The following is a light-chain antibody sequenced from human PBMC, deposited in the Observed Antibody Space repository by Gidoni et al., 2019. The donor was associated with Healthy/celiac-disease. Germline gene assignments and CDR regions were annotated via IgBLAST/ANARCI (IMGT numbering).Light chain of an antibody. CDR1: QSISSY. CDR2: AAS. V-gene: IGKV1-39*01. J-gene: IGKJ3*01. Sequence: DMQMTQYPSSLSASVGDRVTITCRASQSISSYLNWYQQKLGKAPKLLIYAASSLQSGVPSRFSGRGSGTDFTLTISSLQPEDFATYYCQQSYSTPFTFGPGTKVDIK. CDR3: QQSYSTPFT.